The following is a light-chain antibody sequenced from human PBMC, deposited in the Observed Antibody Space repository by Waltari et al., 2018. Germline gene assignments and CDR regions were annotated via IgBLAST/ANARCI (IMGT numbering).Light chain of an antibody. CDR1: QGISTY. Sequence: DIQMTQSQSPLPAPVGDRVTIPCRESQGISTYLNGYQVKPGKAPKLLISAASTLQGGVPSRFSGSGSGADFTLTISNLQPDDYATYYWQQSYSIPCAFGQGTKLEIK. V-gene: IGKV1-39*01. CDR2: AAS. J-gene: IGKJ2*01. CDR3: QQSYSIPCA.